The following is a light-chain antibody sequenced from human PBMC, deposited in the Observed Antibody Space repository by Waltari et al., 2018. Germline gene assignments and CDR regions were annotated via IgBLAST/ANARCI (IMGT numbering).Light chain of an antibody. CDR3: QQYYSTPPYS. CDR1: QSILYSSANKNY. CDR2: WAS. J-gene: IGKJ2*01. V-gene: IGKV4-1*01. Sequence: DIVMTQSPDSLAVSLGERATIKCKASQSILYSSANKNYLAWFQQKAGQPPHLLIYWASSRESGVPDRFSGSGSETDFSLTISSLQAEDVAVYYCQQYYSTPPYSFGQGTKLEI.